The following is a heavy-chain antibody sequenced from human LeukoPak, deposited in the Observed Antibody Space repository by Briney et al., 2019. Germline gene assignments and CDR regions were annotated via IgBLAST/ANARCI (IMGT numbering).Heavy chain of an antibody. CDR1: GGSFSGYY. J-gene: IGHJ3*02. CDR3: ARAEYSDAFDI. D-gene: IGHD6-6*01. V-gene: IGHV4-34*01. Sequence: PSETLSLTCAVYGGSFSGYYWSWIRQPPGKGLEWIGEINHSGSTNYNPSLKSRVTISVDRSKNQFSLKLSSVTAADTAVYYCARAEYSDAFDIWGQGTMVTVSS. CDR2: INHSGST.